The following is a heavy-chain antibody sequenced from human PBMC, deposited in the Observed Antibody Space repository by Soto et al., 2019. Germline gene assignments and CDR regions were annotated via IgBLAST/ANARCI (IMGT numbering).Heavy chain of an antibody. CDR1: GGTFSSYG. CDR2: IIPIFGTA. CDR3: ARHGRQGNWHAVSTRGTFDP. Sequence: VSVSCKTSGGTFSSYGSNWVRRPPGEGLEWMGGIIPIFGTANYAQKFQGRVTITADESTSTAYMERSSLRSEDTAVYYCARHGRQGNWHAVSTRGTFDP. J-gene: IGHJ5*02. V-gene: IGHV1-69*13. D-gene: IGHD1-1*01.